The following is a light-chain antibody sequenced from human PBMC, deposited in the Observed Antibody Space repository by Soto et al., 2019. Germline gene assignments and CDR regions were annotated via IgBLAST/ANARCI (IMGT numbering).Light chain of an antibody. Sequence: EIVVTQSPGTLSLSPGERATLSCRASQSISNDHLAWYQQKPGQAPRLLIYGTSNRATGGIADRFSGSGSGTDFTLTISRLEPEDFAVYFCQQYHNWPPITFGQGTRLEIK. CDR1: QSISNDH. V-gene: IGKV3-20*01. CDR2: GTS. CDR3: QQYHNWPPIT. J-gene: IGKJ5*01.